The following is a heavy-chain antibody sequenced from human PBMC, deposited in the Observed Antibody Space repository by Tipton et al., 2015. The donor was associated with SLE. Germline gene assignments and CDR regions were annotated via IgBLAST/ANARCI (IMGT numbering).Heavy chain of an antibody. J-gene: IGHJ3*02. D-gene: IGHD3-10*01. Sequence: TLSLTCSVSGGSMTNYYWSWIRQPPGKQLESIGYIYYSGGATYNPSLKTRITISVDTSKDQFSLKVTSVTVADTAVYYCARRGISGGNALDIWGQGTMVTVSS. CDR3: ARRGISGGNALDI. V-gene: IGHV4-59*08. CDR1: GGSMTNYY. CDR2: IYYSGGA.